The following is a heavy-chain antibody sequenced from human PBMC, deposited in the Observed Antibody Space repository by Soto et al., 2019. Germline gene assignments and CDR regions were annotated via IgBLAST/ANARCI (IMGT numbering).Heavy chain of an antibody. CDR3: ARESSTYYDILTGRQNWFDP. CDR2: TYYRSKWYN. V-gene: IGHV6-1*01. CDR1: GDSVSSNSAA. D-gene: IGHD3-9*01. J-gene: IGHJ5*02. Sequence: PSPTLSLPCVISGDSVSSNSAAWNWIRQSPSRGLEWLGRTYYRSKWYNDYAVSVKSRITINPDTSKNQFSLQLNSVTPEDTAVYYCARESSTYYDILTGRQNWFDPWGQGTLVTVSS.